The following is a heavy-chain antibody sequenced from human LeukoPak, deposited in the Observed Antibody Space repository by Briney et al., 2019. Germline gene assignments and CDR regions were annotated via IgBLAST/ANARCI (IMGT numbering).Heavy chain of an antibody. J-gene: IGHJ6*02. CDR1: GYTFTSYA. D-gene: IGHD6-13*01. CDR3: ARAGSSWEKYGMDV. Sequence: GASVKVSCKASGYTFTSYAMHWVRQAPGQRLEWMGWINAGNGNTKHSQKFQGRVTITRDTSASTAYMELSSLRSEDTAVYYCARAGSSWEKYGMDVWGQGTTVTVSS. CDR2: INAGNGNT. V-gene: IGHV1-3*01.